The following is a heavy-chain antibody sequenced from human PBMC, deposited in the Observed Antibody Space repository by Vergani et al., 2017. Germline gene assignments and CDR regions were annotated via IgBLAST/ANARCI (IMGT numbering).Heavy chain of an antibody. V-gene: IGHV3-48*04. CDR1: GISFSNYT. D-gene: IGHD1-7*01. J-gene: IGHJ4*02. CDR3: ARDLLPGTLLLLAY. CDR2: ISGSGHTK. Sequence: EAQLVESGGGAVKPGGSLRLSCTASGISFSNYTINWVRQAPGKGLEWISYISGSGHTKYYADSVKGRFAISRDNAKNSLYLQMNNLRVEDTAVYYCARDLLPGTLLLLAYWGQGTLISVSS.